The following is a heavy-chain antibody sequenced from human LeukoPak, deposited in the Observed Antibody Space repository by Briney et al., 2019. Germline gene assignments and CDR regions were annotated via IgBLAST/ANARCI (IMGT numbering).Heavy chain of an antibody. CDR2: IYYSGST. D-gene: IGHD3-3*01. CDR3: ARSRSLGITIFGVVVDAFDI. V-gene: IGHV4-59*08. CDR1: GGSISSYC. J-gene: IGHJ3*02. Sequence: PSETLSLTCTVSGGSISSYCWSWIRQPPGKGLEWIGYIYYSGSTNYNPSLKSRVTISVDTSKNQFSLKLSSVTAADTAVYYCARSRSLGITIFGVVVDAFDIWGQGTMVTVSS.